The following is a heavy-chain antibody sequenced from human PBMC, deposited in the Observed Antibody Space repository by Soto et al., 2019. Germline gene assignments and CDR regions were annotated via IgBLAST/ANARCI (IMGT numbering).Heavy chain of an antibody. Sequence: SVKVSCMASGFTFTNSAVQLVRQARGPPLEWIGWIVVDTGTTNYAQKFQERVTITRDMSTSTAYMELSSLRSEDTAVYYYAGGGACDDAFDIWGQGTTVTVSS. J-gene: IGHJ3*02. CDR3: AGGGACDDAFDI. V-gene: IGHV1-58*01. D-gene: IGHD3-16*01. CDR2: IVVDTGTT. CDR1: GFTFTNSA.